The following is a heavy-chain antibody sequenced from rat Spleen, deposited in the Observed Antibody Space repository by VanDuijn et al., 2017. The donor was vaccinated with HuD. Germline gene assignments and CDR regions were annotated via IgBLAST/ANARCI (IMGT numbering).Heavy chain of an antibody. CDR1: GFTFSNYY. J-gene: IGHJ2*01. V-gene: IGHV5-25*01. CDR3: ARHEGEYPYNSDYFDY. Sequence: EVQLVESGGGLVQPGRSMKLSCAASGFTFSNYYMAWVRQASTKGLEWVASISTGGGNTYYRDSVKGRFTIPRDNAKSTLYLQMDSLRSEDTATYYCARHEGEYPYNSDYFDYWGQGVMVTVSS. D-gene: IGHD4-3*01. CDR2: ISTGGGNT.